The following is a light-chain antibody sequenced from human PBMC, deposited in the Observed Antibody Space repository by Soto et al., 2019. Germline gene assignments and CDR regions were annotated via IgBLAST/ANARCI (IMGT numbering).Light chain of an antibody. V-gene: IGKV1-5*03. CDR1: QSISTW. CDR3: QQYNSYSTFGPAT. Sequence: DIQMTQSPSTLSASVGDRVTITCRASQSISTWLAWYQQKPGKAPKLLIYSASDLESGVPSRFSGSGLGTEFTLTITSLQPDDFATYYCQQYNSYSTFGPATFGQGTKVDIK. J-gene: IGKJ1*01. CDR2: SAS.